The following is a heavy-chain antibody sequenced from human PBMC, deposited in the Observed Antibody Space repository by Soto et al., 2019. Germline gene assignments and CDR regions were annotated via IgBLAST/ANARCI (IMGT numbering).Heavy chain of an antibody. J-gene: IGHJ4*02. CDR2: MNPNSGNT. V-gene: IGHV1-8*01. Sequence: QVQLVQSGAEVKKPGASVKVSCKASGYTFTSYDINWVQQATGQGLEWMGWMNPNSGNTGYAQKFQGRITMTRNTSTRTAYMLLSRLRFKDTAVYYCARTLYGDNVDYWGKGTLVTVSS. CDR3: ARTLYGDNVDY. CDR1: GYTFTSYD. D-gene: IGHD4-17*01.